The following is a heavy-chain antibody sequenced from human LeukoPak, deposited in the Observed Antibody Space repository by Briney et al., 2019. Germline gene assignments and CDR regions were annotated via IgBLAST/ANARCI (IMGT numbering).Heavy chain of an antibody. D-gene: IGHD3-9*01. V-gene: IGHV4-4*02. CDR1: GGSLSTTSW. CDR3: AREGTDEYFDWLFPDY. CDR2: VYYTGGGNN. Sequence: SETLSLTCTVSGGSLSTTSWWVWLRQPPGKGLEWIGEVYYTGGGNNNYNPSLKSRATISIDASRNQFSLKLRSVTAADTAVYYCAREGTDEYFDWLFPDYWGQGTLVTVSS. J-gene: IGHJ4*02.